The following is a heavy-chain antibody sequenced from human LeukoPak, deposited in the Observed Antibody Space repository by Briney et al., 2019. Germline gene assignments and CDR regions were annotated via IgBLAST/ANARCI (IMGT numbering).Heavy chain of an antibody. Sequence: PGGSLRLSCAASGFTFSSYAMSWVRHAPGKGLEWVSAISGSGGSTYYADSVKGRFTISRDNSKNTLYLQMNSLRAEDTAVYYCAKDQGDSSGYYYYLHDAFDIWGQGTMVTVSS. CDR3: AKDQGDSSGYYYYLHDAFDI. CDR1: GFTFSSYA. V-gene: IGHV3-23*01. CDR2: ISGSGGST. D-gene: IGHD3-22*01. J-gene: IGHJ3*02.